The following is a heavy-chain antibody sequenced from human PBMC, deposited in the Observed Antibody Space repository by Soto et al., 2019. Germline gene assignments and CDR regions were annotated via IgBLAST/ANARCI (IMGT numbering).Heavy chain of an antibody. D-gene: IGHD6-13*01. Sequence: QVQLVQSGAEVKKPGASVKVSCKASGYTFTGYYMHWVRQAPGQGLEWMGWINPNSGGTNYAQKLQGRVTMTRDTSISTAYMELSRLRSDDTAVYYCARDHHGQGYSSSWYRPAGMDVWGQGTTVTVSS. CDR1: GYTFTGYY. CDR2: INPNSGGT. V-gene: IGHV1-2*02. CDR3: ARDHHGQGYSSSWYRPAGMDV. J-gene: IGHJ6*01.